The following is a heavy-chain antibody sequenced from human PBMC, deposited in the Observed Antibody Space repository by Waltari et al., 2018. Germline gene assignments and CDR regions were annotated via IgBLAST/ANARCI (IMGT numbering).Heavy chain of an antibody. D-gene: IGHD2-15*01. CDR1: GFTFSSYG. V-gene: IGHV3-30*18. CDR2: ISYDGSNK. Sequence: QVQLVESGGGVVQPGRSLRLSCAASGFTFSSYGMHWVRQAPGKGLEWVAVISYDGSNKYYADSVKGRFTISRDNSKNTLYLQMNSLRAEDTAVYYCAKDRKTGYCSGGSCYPVDPWGQGTLVTVSS. J-gene: IGHJ5*02. CDR3: AKDRKTGYCSGGSCYPVDP.